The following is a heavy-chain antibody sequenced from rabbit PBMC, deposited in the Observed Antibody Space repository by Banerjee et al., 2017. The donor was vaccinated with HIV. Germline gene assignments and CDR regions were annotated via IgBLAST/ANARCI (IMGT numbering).Heavy chain of an antibody. J-gene: IGHJ4*01. CDR1: GFTLSSYF. CDR2: IYNGDGNT. D-gene: IGHD8-1*01. Sequence: QSLEESGGDLVKPGASLTLTCTASGFTLSSYFMCWVRQAPGKGLEWIACIYNGDGNTYYANWAKGRFTISKTSSTTVTLQMTSLTAADTATYFCARDLGGSSDLWGPGTLVTVS. V-gene: IGHV1S40*01. CDR3: ARDLGGSSDL.